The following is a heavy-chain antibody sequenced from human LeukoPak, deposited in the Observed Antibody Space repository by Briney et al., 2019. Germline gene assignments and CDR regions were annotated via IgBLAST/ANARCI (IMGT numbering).Heavy chain of an antibody. Sequence: PGTSLRLSCGVSGFSIGNYGMHWIRQAPDKGLEWVAMISHDGGAKYYGDSVKGRLTISRDNSDNTLYLQMNSLRAEDTAVYYCAKARIAVAGTFDYWGRGTLVTVSS. V-gene: IGHV3-30*18. CDR1: GFSIGNYG. D-gene: IGHD6-19*01. J-gene: IGHJ4*02. CDR3: AKARIAVAGTFDY. CDR2: ISHDGGAK.